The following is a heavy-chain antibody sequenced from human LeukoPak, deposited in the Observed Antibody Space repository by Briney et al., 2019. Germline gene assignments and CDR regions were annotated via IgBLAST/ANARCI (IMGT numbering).Heavy chain of an antibody. V-gene: IGHV1-2*04. J-gene: IGHJ3*02. CDR1: GYTFTGYY. D-gene: IGHD2-2*01. CDR2: INPNSGGT. CDR3: ARSVSTPHDAFDI. Sequence: ASVKVSCKASGYTFTGYYMHWVRQAPGQGLEWMGWINPNSGGTNYAQKFQGWDTMTRDTSISTAYMELSRLRSDDTAVYYCARSVSTPHDAFDIWGQGTMVTVSS.